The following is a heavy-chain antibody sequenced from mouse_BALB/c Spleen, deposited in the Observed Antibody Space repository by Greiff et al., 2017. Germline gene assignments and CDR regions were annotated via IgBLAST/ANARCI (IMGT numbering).Heavy chain of an antibody. V-gene: IGHV2-9*02. CDR2: IWAGGST. Sequence: VKLMESGPGLVAPSQSLSITCTVSGFSLTSYGVHWVRQPPGKGLEWLGVIWAGGSTNYNSALMSRLSISKDNSKSQVFLKMNSLQTDDTAMYYSARDYYYCSSYAMDYWGQGTSVTVSS. CDR3: ARDYYYCSSYAMDY. CDR1: GFSLTSYG. D-gene: IGHD1-1*01. J-gene: IGHJ4*01.